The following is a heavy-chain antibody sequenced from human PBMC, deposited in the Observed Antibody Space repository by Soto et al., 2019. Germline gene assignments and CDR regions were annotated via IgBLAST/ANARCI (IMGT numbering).Heavy chain of an antibody. CDR2: ISSSSNSI. J-gene: IGHJ4*02. CDR1: GFTFSDYY. CDR3: ARVGRYSSSSGDY. D-gene: IGHD6-6*01. Sequence: GGSLRLSCAASGFTFSDYYMSWIRQAPGKGLEWVSYISSSSNSIYYADSVKGRFTISRDNAKNSLYLQMNSLRAEDTAVYYCARVGRYSSSSGDYWGQGTLVTVSS. V-gene: IGHV3-11*01.